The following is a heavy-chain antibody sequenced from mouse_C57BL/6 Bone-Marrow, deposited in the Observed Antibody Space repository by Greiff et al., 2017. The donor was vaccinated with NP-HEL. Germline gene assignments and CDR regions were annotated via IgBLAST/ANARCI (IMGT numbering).Heavy chain of an antibody. V-gene: IGHV2-9*01. CDR1: GFSLTSYG. CDR3: AKHNPYVSSPFAY. J-gene: IGHJ3*01. Sequence: QVQLQQSGPGLVAPSQSLSITCTVSGFSLTSYGVDWVRQPPGKGLEWLGVIWGGGSTHYHSALMSRLSISKDNSKSQDFLKMNSLQTDDTDLYSCAKHNPYVSSPFAYWGQGTLVTVSA. D-gene: IGHD1-1*01. CDR2: IWGGGST.